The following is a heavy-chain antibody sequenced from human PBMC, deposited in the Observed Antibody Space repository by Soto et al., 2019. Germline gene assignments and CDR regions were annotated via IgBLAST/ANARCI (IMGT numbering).Heavy chain of an antibody. Sequence: QVQLQQWGAGLLKPSETLSLTCAVYGGSFSGYYGSWIRQPPGTGLEWIGEINHSGSTNYNPSLKSRVTISVVTSKNQFSLKLSSVTAADTAVYYCARDPVGVGATSGFDYWGQGTLVTVSS. CDR2: INHSGST. D-gene: IGHD1-26*01. J-gene: IGHJ4*02. V-gene: IGHV4-34*01. CDR1: GGSFSGYY. CDR3: ARDPVGVGATSGFDY.